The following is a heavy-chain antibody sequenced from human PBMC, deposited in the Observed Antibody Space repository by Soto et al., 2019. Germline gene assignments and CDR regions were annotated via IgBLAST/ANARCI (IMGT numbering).Heavy chain of an antibody. J-gene: IGHJ6*03. CDR3: ARLVRGYCSSTSCYCRPKAYYYYFKDV. V-gene: IGHV1-69*13. CDR1: GGTFSSYA. Sequence: GASVKVSCKASGGTFSSYAISWVRQAPGQGLEWMGGIIPIFGTANYAQKFQGRVTITANESTSTAYMELSSLRSEDTAVYYCARLVRGYCSSTSCYCRPKAYYYYFKDVWGKGTTVPVSS. D-gene: IGHD2-2*01. CDR2: IIPIFGTA.